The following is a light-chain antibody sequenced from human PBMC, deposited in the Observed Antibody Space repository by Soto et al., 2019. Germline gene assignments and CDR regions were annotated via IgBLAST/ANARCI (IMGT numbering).Light chain of an antibody. CDR1: QSVSSY. Sequence: EIVLTQSPATLSLSPGERATLSCRASQSVSSYLAWYQQKPGQAPRLLIYDASNRATGIPARFSGSGSGTDFTLTLSRLEPEGFAVYYCQHRSYWPLTFGGGTKVEIK. J-gene: IGKJ4*01. CDR2: DAS. CDR3: QHRSYWPLT. V-gene: IGKV3-11*01.